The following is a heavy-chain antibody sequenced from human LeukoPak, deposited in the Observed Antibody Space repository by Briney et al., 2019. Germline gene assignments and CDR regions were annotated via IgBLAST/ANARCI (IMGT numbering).Heavy chain of an antibody. CDR3: ARPFHGWNDRTFDI. D-gene: IGHD1-1*01. J-gene: IGHJ3*02. V-gene: IGHV7-4-1*02. Sequence: ASVKVSCKASGYTFTSYAMNWVRQAPGQGLEWMGWINTNTGNPTYAQGFTGRFVFSLDTSVSTAYLQISSLKAEDTAVYYCARPFHGWNDRTFDIWGQGTMVTVSS. CDR2: INTNTGNP. CDR1: GYTFTSYA.